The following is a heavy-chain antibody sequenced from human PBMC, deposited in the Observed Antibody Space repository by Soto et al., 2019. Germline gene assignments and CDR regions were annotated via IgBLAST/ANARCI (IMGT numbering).Heavy chain of an antibody. CDR1: GGSISSSSYY. V-gene: IGHV4-39*01. CDR3: ASPKIAFYNWFDP. J-gene: IGHJ5*02. Sequence: QLQLQESGPGLVKPSETLSLTCTVSGGSISSSSYYWGWIRQPPGKGLEWIGSIYYSVSTYYNPSLTSRVTRSVDTSKNQFSLKLSSVTAADTAVYYCASPKIAFYNWFDPWGQGTLVTVSS. CDR2: IYYSVST. D-gene: IGHD3-3*02.